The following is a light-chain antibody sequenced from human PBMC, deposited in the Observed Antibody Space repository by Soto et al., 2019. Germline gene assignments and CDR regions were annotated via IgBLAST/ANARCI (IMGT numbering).Light chain of an antibody. V-gene: IGKV1-39*01. CDR2: AAS. CDR1: QSISSY. CDR3: QQSYSTPVT. J-gene: IGKJ3*01. Sequence: IQMTQSPSSLSASVGDRVPITCRASQSISSYLNWYQQKPGNAPTLLIYAASSLQSGVPSRFSGSGSGTDFTLTISSLQPEDFATYYCQQSYSTPVTFGPGTKVDIK.